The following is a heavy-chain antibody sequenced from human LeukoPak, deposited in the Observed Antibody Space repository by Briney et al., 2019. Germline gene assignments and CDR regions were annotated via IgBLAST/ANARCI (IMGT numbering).Heavy chain of an antibody. CDR2: INYSETT. J-gene: IGHJ4*02. Sequence: SETLSLTCTVSGGSIRTYSCSWIRQPPGKGLEWIGFINYSETTNYNPSLKSRVTISIDTSKNQFSLKLSSVTAADTAVYYCARGRDYWGQGTLVTVSS. V-gene: IGHV4-59*01. CDR1: GGSIRTYS. CDR3: ARGRDY.